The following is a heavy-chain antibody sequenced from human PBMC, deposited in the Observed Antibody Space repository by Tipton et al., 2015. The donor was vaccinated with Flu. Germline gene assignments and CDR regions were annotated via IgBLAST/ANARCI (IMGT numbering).Heavy chain of an antibody. V-gene: IGHV4-38-2*02. Sequence: TLSLTCTVSGYSISSGYYWGWIRQPPGKGLEWIVSIYHSGSTYYNPSLKSRVTISVDTSKNQFSLKLSSVTAADTAVYYCAAGYSSSWYTGAFDIWGQGTMVTVSS. D-gene: IGHD6-13*01. CDR3: AAGYSSSWYTGAFDI. CDR2: IYHSGST. J-gene: IGHJ3*02. CDR1: GYSISSGYY.